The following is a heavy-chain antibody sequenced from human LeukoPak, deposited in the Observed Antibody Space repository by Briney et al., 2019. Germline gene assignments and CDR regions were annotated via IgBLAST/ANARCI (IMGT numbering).Heavy chain of an antibody. CDR3: AKGVVVVTAMNYFDS. V-gene: IGHV1-2*02. J-gene: IGHJ4*02. Sequence: ASVKVSCKASGYTFTSYAMHWVRQAPGQRLEWMGWINPYSGDTAYAQKFQGRVTMTRDTSINTAYMELNRLKFDDTAVYYCAKGVVVVTAMNYFDSWGQGTLVTVSS. D-gene: IGHD2-21*02. CDR2: INPYSGDT. CDR1: GYTFTSYA.